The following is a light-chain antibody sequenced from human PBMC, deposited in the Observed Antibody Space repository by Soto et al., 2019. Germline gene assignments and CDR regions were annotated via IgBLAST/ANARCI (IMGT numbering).Light chain of an antibody. CDR1: SSDVGGYHY. CDR3: CSYAGNFIWV. CDR2: DVN. Sequence: QAVVTQPRSVSGSPGQSVTLSCTGTSSDVGGYHYVSWYQHHPGKAPKIIIYDVNKRPSGVPDRFSGSKSGNTASLTISGLQADDEADYYCCSYAGNFIWVFGGGTKLTVL. J-gene: IGLJ3*02. V-gene: IGLV2-11*01.